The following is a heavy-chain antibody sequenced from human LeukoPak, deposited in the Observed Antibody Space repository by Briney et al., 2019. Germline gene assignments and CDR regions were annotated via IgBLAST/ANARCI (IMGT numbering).Heavy chain of an antibody. D-gene: IGHD3-22*01. CDR2: IYYSGST. CDR1: GGSISSYY. Sequence: SETLSLTCTVSGGSISSYYWSWIRQPPGKGLEWIGYIYYSGSTNYNPSLKSRVTISVDTSKNQFSLRLRSVTAADTAVYYCARVTGYMIEDYFDYWGQGTLVTVSS. V-gene: IGHV4-59*01. J-gene: IGHJ4*02. CDR3: ARVTGYMIEDYFDY.